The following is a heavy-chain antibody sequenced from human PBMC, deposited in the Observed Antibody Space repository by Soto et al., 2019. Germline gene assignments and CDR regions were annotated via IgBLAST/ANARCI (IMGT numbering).Heavy chain of an antibody. CDR1: GFSLSTSGVG. J-gene: IGHJ5*02. CDR2: IYWDDDK. V-gene: IGHV2-5*02. CDR3: AHGTEKFDP. Sequence: QITLKESGPTLVKPTQTLTLTCTFSGFSLSTSGVGVAWIRQPPGKALERLALIYWDDDKRYSPSLKSRLTITKDTSKNQVVLTMTKMDPVDTATYYCAHGTEKFDPWGQGTLVTVSS.